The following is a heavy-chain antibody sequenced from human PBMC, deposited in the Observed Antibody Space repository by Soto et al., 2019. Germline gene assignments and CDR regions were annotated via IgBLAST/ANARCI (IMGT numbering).Heavy chain of an antibody. CDR1: GFTVSSNY. D-gene: IGHD4-17*01. J-gene: IGHJ3*02. CDR3: ARSMSTVTLREPLAYAFDI. Sequence: EVQLVESGGGLVQPGGSLRLSCAASGFTVSSNYMSWVRQAPGKGLEWVSVIYSGGSTYYADSVKGRFTISRDNSKNTLYLQMNSLRAEDTAVYYCARSMSTVTLREPLAYAFDIWGQGTMVTVSS. V-gene: IGHV3-66*01. CDR2: IYSGGST.